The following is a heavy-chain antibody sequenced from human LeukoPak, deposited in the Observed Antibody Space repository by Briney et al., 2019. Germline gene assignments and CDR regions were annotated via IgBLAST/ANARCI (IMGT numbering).Heavy chain of an antibody. CDR1: GFTLSSYA. CDR3: ASRIAVAGTWFDY. V-gene: IGHV3-21*01. D-gene: IGHD6-19*01. Sequence: GGSLRLSCAPSGFTLSSYAMNWVRQAPGKGLEWVSSISRSSTYKFYADSVKGRFTISRDNAKNSLYLQMNSLRAEDTAVYYCASRIAVAGTWFDYWGQGTLVTVSS. J-gene: IGHJ4*02. CDR2: ISRSSTYK.